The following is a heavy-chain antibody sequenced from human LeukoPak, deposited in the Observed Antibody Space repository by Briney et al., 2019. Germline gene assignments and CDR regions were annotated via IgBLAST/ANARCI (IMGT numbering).Heavy chain of an antibody. Sequence: PGGSLRLSCAASGFTFSSYAMSWVRQAPGKGLEWVSAISGSGGSTYYADSVKGRFTISRDNSKNTLYLQMNSLRAEDTAVYYCAGERKRGKLLWSHTTYYFDYWGQGTLVTASS. CDR2: ISGSGGST. CDR3: AGERKRGKLLWSHTTYYFDY. J-gene: IGHJ4*02. CDR1: GFTFSSYA. D-gene: IGHD3-10*01. V-gene: IGHV3-23*01.